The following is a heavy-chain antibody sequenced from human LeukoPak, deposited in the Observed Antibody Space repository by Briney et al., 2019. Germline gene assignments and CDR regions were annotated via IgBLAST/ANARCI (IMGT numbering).Heavy chain of an antibody. CDR1: RFTFRSYA. CDR3: VKVTSRASQTIDY. D-gene: IGHD2-2*01. CDR2: ISSNGVTT. V-gene: IGHV3-64D*09. Sequence: GGSLRLSCSASRFTFRSYAMRSVRQAPGKGLEYVSGISSNGVTTYYADSVKGRFTISRDNSENTLFLQVSSLRAEDTAVYYCVKVTSRASQTIDYWGQGTLVTVSS. J-gene: IGHJ4*02.